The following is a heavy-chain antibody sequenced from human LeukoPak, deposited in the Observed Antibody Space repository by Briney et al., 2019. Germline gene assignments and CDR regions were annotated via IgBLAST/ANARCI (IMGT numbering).Heavy chain of an antibody. CDR1: GFTFSSYT. CDR3: VKEPAVADPHY. V-gene: IGHV3-21*01. J-gene: IGHJ4*02. D-gene: IGHD6-19*01. CDR2: ISGRSTYI. Sequence: GGSLRLSCSASGFTFSSYTMNWVRQAPGKGLEWVSSISGRSTYIFYADSVKGRFTISRDNSKNTLYLQMSSLRAEDTAVYYCVKEPAVADPHYWGQGTLVTVSS.